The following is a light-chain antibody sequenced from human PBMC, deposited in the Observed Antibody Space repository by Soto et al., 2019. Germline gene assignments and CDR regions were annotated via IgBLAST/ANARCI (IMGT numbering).Light chain of an antibody. Sequence: QSVLTQPPSASGSPGQSVTISCTGTSGDVGSYRFVSWYQQHPGKAPKLLIYEVTKRPSGVPDRVSDSTSGNTASLTVSGLQADDEADYYCSSYAGNNNVIFGGGTKRTVL. CDR2: EVT. CDR1: SGDVGSYRF. J-gene: IGLJ2*01. CDR3: SSYAGNNNVI. V-gene: IGLV2-8*01.